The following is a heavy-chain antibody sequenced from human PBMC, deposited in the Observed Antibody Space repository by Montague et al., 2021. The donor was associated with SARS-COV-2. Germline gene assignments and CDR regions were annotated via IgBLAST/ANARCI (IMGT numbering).Heavy chain of an antibody. CDR2: IDWNDDK. Sequence: PALVKPTQTLTLTCTFSGFSLGTRGMCVSWIRQPPGKALEWLARIDWNDDKRYSTSLKTRLTITKDTSKNQVVLTMTNMDPVDTATYYCAAHRISGWAFDYWGQGTLVTVSS. V-gene: IGHV2-70*11. CDR3: AAHRISGWAFDY. D-gene: IGHD6-19*01. J-gene: IGHJ4*02. CDR1: GFSLGTRGMC.